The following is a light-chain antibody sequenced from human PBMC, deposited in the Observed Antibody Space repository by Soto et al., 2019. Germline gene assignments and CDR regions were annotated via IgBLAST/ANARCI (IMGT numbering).Light chain of an antibody. Sequence: EIVLTQSPGTLSLSPGERATLSCRASQSVSSNYLAWYQQKPGQAPRLLIYGASRGAAGIPDRFSGSGSGTDFTLTISRLEPEDFAVYFCQQYGRSPMVTFGQGTKLEIK. CDR1: QSVSSNY. J-gene: IGKJ2*01. CDR3: QQYGRSPMVT. CDR2: GAS. V-gene: IGKV3-20*01.